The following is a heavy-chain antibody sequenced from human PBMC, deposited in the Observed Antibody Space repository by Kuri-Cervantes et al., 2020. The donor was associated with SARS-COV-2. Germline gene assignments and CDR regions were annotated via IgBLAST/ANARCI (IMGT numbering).Heavy chain of an antibody. CDR3: ARDPHVGSGYYLLDF. D-gene: IGHD3-22*01. V-gene: IGHV3-30*03. CDR1: GFSFSNYA. CDR2: ISYDGGYE. Sequence: GESLKISCAASGFSFSNYAMHWVRQAPGKGLEWVAIISYDGGYENYADSVQGRFTISRDNDKHTLYLQVNSVKTEDTAVYYCARDPHVGSGYYLLDFWGQGTLVTVSS. J-gene: IGHJ4*02.